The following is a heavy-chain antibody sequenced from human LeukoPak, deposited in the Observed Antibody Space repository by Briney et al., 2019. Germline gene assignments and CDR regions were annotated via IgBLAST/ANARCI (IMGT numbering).Heavy chain of an antibody. CDR2: ISYSGST. V-gene: IGHV4-59*08. CDR3: ARHITDYSYFDY. J-gene: IGHJ4*02. D-gene: IGHD2-15*01. Sequence: PSETLSLTCTVSGGSISGYHWSWIRQPPGKGLEWIGYISYSGSTNYSPSLKSRVTMLVDTSKNQFSLKLSSVTAADTAVYYCARHITDYSYFDYWGQGTLVTVSS. CDR1: GGSISGYH.